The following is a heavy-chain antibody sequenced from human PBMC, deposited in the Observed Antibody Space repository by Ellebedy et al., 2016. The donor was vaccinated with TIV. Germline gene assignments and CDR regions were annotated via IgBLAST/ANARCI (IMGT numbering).Heavy chain of an antibody. D-gene: IGHD2-15*01. Sequence: MPSETLSLTCTVSGGAINSRNWWSWIRQFPGKGLEWIGEIYHTGTSNYNPSLTTRVTISLDKSKNQFSLKLSSLSAADTAVYYCASLGYCIASDCYSVYWGQGSLVTVSS. CDR1: GGAINSRNW. CDR2: IYHTGTS. CDR3: ASLGYCIASDCYSVY. V-gene: IGHV4-4*02. J-gene: IGHJ4*02.